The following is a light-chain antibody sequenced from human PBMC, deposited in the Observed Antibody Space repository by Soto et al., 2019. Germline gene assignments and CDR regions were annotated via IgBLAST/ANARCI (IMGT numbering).Light chain of an antibody. Sequence: DIVMTQSPDILSVSPGARAPLSCRARKSVSSNLAWYPQNPGQSPRLFIYGASTRATGIPVRFSGSGSGTEFTLTISRLQSEDFAVYYCHQYNYWRTFGQGTKVDI. CDR1: KSVSSN. CDR3: HQYNYWRT. J-gene: IGKJ1*01. V-gene: IGKV3-15*01. CDR2: GAS.